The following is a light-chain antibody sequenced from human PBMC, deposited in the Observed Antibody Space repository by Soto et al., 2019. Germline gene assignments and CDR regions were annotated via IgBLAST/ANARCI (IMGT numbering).Light chain of an antibody. Sequence: QSVLTQPPSVSGAPGQRVTLSCTGSSSNIGAGYDVHWYQQLPGTAPKLLIDGNSNRPSGVPDRFSGSKSGTSASLAITGLQAEDEADYYCQYYDSSLSGYVFGTGTKVTVL. CDR2: GNS. CDR3: QYYDSSLSGYV. CDR1: SSNIGAGYD. V-gene: IGLV1-40*01. J-gene: IGLJ1*01.